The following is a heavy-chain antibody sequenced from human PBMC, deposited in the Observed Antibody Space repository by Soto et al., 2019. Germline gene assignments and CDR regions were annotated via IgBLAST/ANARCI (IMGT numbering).Heavy chain of an antibody. CDR1: GYTFTSYA. CDR2: INAGNGNT. Sequence: QVQLVQSGAEVKKPGASVKVSCKTSGYTFTSYAVHWARQAPGQRLEWMGWINAGNGNTEYSQKFQGRVTFTRDTSASTAHRELSSLRSEDTAVYYCVAVDYGDYWGRGTLVTVSS. J-gene: IGHJ4*02. CDR3: VAVDYGDY. D-gene: IGHD6-19*01. V-gene: IGHV1-3*01.